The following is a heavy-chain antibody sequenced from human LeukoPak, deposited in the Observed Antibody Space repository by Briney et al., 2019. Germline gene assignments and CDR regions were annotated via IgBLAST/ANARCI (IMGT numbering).Heavy chain of an antibody. Sequence: ASVKVSCKASGYSFTSSYMHWVRQAPGQGLEWMGIINPSGGSTTYAQEFLGRVTMTRDTSTTTFYMELSSLRSEDRAIYYCAREVAAAGFDAFDIWGQGTMVTVSS. CDR1: GYSFTSSY. J-gene: IGHJ3*02. CDR2: INPSGGST. CDR3: AREVAAAGFDAFDI. D-gene: IGHD6-13*01. V-gene: IGHV1-46*01.